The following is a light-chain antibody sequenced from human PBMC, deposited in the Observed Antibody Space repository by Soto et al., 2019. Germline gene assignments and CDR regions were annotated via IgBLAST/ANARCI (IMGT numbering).Light chain of an antibody. CDR2: AAS. CDR3: QQYSKWPT. V-gene: IGKV1-39*01. Sequence: DIQITQSPSSLSASVGDRVTITCRASQSISSYLNWYQQRPGKAPKLLIYAASSLQSGVPARLSGSGTGTDFTLTIRSLQSEDFAVYYCQQYSKWPTFGRGTKVDIK. J-gene: IGKJ1*01. CDR1: QSISSY.